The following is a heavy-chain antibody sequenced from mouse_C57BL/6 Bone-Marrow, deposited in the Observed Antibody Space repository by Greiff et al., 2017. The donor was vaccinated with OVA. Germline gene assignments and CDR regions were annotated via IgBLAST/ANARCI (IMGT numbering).Heavy chain of an antibody. Sequence: QVQLQQPGAELVKPGASVKLSCKASGYTFTSYWMQWVKQRPGQGLEWIGEIAPSDSYTNYNQKFKGKATLTVDTSSGTAYMQLSSLTSEDSAVYYCAREGSPYGSSSAWFAYWGQGTLVTVSA. CDR3: AREGSPYGSSSAWFAY. CDR2: IAPSDSYT. J-gene: IGHJ3*01. V-gene: IGHV1-50*01. CDR1: GYTFTSYW. D-gene: IGHD1-1*01.